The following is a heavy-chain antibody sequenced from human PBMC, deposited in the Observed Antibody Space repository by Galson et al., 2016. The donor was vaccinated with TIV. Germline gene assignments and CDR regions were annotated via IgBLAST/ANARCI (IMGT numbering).Heavy chain of an antibody. D-gene: IGHD3-3*01. Sequence: SVKVSCKASGYTSSSYSISWVRQAPGQGLEWLGWIGGYNGNKNYAQKFQGRVTMTTDTSTSTAYMELRSLRSDDTAVYYCARVPTKTFDFWSGYDNSFCMDVWGKGTTVIVSS. CDR1: GYTSSSYS. CDR3: ARVPTKTFDFWSGYDNSFCMDV. CDR2: IGGYNGNK. V-gene: IGHV1-18*01. J-gene: IGHJ6*03.